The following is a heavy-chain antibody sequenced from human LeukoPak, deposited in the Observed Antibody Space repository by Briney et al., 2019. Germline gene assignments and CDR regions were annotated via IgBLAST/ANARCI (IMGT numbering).Heavy chain of an antibody. CDR1: GYTFTSYD. CDR3: ASVGELGMDV. J-gene: IGHJ6*02. CDR2: MNPNSGNT. V-gene: IGHV1-8*01. D-gene: IGHD3-16*01. Sequence: ASVKVSCKASGYTFTSYDINWVRQAPGQGLEWMGWMNPNSGNTGYAQKLQGRVTMTRNTSISTAYMELSSLRSEDTAVYYCASVGELGMDVWGQGTTVTVSS.